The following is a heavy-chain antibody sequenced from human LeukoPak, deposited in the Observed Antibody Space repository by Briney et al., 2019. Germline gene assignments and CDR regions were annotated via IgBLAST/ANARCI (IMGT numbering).Heavy chain of an antibody. D-gene: IGHD3-10*01. CDR1: GGTFSSYA. CDR2: IIPILGIA. CDR3: AKSYSSGSPSSSGPVDY. Sequence: ASVKVSCKASGGTFSSYAISWVRQAPGQGLEWMGRIIPILGIANYAQKFQGRVTITADKSTSTAYMELSSLRSEDTAVYYCAKSYSSGSPSSSGPVDYWGQGTLVTVSS. V-gene: IGHV1-69*04. J-gene: IGHJ4*02.